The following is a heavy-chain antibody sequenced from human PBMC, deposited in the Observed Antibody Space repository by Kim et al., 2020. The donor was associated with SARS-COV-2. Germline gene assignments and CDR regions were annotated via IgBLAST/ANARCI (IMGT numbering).Heavy chain of an antibody. D-gene: IGHD1-1*01. CDR2: IYSGGST. Sequence: GGSLRLSCAASGFTVSSNYMSWVRQAPGKGLEWVSVIYSGGSTYYADSVKGRFTISRDNSKNTLYLQMNSLRAEDTAVYYCARDSWGTDAFDIWGQGTMVTVSS. CDR3: ARDSWGTDAFDI. J-gene: IGHJ3*02. V-gene: IGHV3-66*01. CDR1: GFTVSSNY.